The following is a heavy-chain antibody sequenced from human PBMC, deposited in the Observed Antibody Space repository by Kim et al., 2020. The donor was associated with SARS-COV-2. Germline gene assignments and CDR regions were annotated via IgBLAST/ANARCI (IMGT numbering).Heavy chain of an antibody. CDR1: GGSINGGNSY. V-gene: IGHV4-31*03. J-gene: IGHJ4*02. CDR3: ARAQTYGWSGFDC. D-gene: IGHD2-8*02. Sequence: SETLSLTCTVSGGSINGGNSYWSWIRQHPGEGLEWIAYIYYSGSAYYNPSLKSRVTISVDTSKNQFSLKLSSVTAADTAVYYCARAQTYGWSGFDCWGQGTLVTVSS. CDR2: IYYSGSA.